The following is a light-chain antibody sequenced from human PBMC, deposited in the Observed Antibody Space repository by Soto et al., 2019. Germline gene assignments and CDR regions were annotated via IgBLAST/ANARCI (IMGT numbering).Light chain of an antibody. J-gene: IGLJ2*01. V-gene: IGLV2-8*01. CDR2: DVS. Sequence: QSVLTQPPSASGSPGQSVTISCTGTSSDVGGYNYVSWYQHHPGKAPKLMIYDVSERPSGVPDRFSGSKSGNTASLTVSGLQAEDEADYYCSSYAGSNNYVVFGGGTKLTVL. CDR1: SSDVGGYNY. CDR3: SSYAGSNNYVV.